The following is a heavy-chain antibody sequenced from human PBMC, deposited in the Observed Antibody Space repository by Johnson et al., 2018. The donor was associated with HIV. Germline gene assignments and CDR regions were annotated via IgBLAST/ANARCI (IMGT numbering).Heavy chain of an antibody. Sequence: VLLVESGGGVVQPGRSLRLSCAASGFTFSSYAMHWVRQAPGKGLEWVSYISASGATIYHSDSVKGRFTISRDNSKNLLFLQMNSLRAEDTAVYYCARGPSAYCGGDCPGGAFDIWGQGTMVTVSS. D-gene: IGHD2-21*02. J-gene: IGHJ3*02. V-gene: IGHV3-48*04. CDR3: ARGPSAYCGGDCPGGAFDI. CDR2: ISASGATI. CDR1: GFTFSSYA.